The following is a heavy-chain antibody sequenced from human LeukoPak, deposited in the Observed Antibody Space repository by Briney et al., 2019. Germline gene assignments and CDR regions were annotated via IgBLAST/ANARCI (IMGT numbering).Heavy chain of an antibody. D-gene: IGHD5-24*01. CDR3: AKDNGWLHYCH. Sequence: GGTLRLSCAASGFTFSSYAMNWVRQAPGKGLEWVSGISPGGEITYYADSVKGRFTISRDNSKNTVSLQMHSLRAEDTATYYCAKDNGWLHYCHWGQGTLVTVSP. CDR1: GFTFSSYA. J-gene: IGHJ4*02. V-gene: IGHV3-23*01. CDR2: ISPGGEIT.